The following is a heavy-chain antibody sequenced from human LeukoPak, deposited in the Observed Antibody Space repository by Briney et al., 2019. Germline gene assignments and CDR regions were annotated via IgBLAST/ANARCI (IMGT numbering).Heavy chain of an antibody. Sequence: PGGSPRLSWAASGFTFNTYWMNWVRQAAGKGLEWVANIKQDGSEKYYVDSGKGRFTIARDNAKNSLYLQMNSLRAEDTAVYYCARDRGPYGDYSFDPWGRGTLVTVSS. CDR3: ARDRGPYGDYSFDP. CDR2: IKQDGSEK. CDR1: GFTFNTYW. D-gene: IGHD4-17*01. V-gene: IGHV3-7*05. J-gene: IGHJ5*02.